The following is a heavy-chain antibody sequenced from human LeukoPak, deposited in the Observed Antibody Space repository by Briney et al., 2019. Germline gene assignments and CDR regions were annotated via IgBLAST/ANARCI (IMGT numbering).Heavy chain of an antibody. CDR1: GFTFGDYA. D-gene: IGHD3-22*01. J-gene: IGHJ6*02. V-gene: IGHV3-49*03. Sequence: GGSLRLSCTASGFTFGDYAMSWFRQAPGKGLEWVGFIRSKAYGGTTEYAASVKGRFTISRDDSKSIAYLQMNSLKTEDTAVYYCTRDRANNYYDSSGYYSGDHYYYGMDVWGQGTTVTVSS. CDR2: IRSKAYGGTT. CDR3: TRDRANNYYDSSGYYSGDHYYYGMDV.